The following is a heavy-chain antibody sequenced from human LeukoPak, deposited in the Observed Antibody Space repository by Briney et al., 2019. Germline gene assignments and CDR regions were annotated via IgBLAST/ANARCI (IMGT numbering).Heavy chain of an antibody. Sequence: GGSLRLSCAASGFTFSSYEMNWVRQAPGKGLEWVSYISSSGSTIYYADSVKGRFTISRDNAKNSLYLQMNSLRAEDTAMYYCARAETTVTTFDYWGQGTLVTVSS. CDR3: ARAETTVTTFDY. J-gene: IGHJ4*02. D-gene: IGHD4-17*01. CDR1: GFTFSSYE. V-gene: IGHV3-48*03. CDR2: ISSSGSTI.